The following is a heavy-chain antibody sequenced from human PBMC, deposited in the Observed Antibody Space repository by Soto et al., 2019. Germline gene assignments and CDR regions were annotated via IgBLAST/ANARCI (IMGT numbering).Heavy chain of an antibody. CDR1: GGSIINGDYY. V-gene: IGHV4-30-4*01. CDR3: AIGYYDILTGRDTKYYFDY. Sequence: SETLSLTCTVSGGSIINGDYYWSWIRQPPGKGLEWIGYIYYSGNTYYNTSLKSRVMISVDTSKNQFSLNLSSVTAADMAVYYCAIGYYDILTGRDTKYYFDYWGQGALVTVSS. CDR2: IYYSGNT. D-gene: IGHD3-9*01. J-gene: IGHJ4*02.